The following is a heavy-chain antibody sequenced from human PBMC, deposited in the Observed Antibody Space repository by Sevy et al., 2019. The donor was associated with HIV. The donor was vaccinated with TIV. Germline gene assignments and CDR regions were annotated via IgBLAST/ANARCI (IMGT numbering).Heavy chain of an antibody. D-gene: IGHD1-26*01. CDR1: GFTFDDYA. Sequence: GGSLLSCAASGFTFDDYAMHWVRQAPGKGLEWVSGISWNSGSIGYADSVKGRFTISRDNARKSLYLQMNSLRPEDMAFYYCAKGSGSYYYSGMDVWGQGTTVTVSS. V-gene: IGHV3-9*03. CDR2: ISWNSGSI. CDR3: AKGSGSYYYSGMDV. J-gene: IGHJ6*02.